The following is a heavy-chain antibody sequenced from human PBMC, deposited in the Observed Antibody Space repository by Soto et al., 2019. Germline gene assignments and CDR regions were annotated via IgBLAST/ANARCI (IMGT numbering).Heavy chain of an antibody. CDR1: NYTFTSYG. V-gene: IGHV1-18*04. J-gene: IGHJ4*02. CDR2: ISVYYGNT. D-gene: IGHD4-4*01. Sequence: QVQLVPSGAEVRKPGASVKVSCKASNYTFTSYGISWVRQAPGQGLEWMGWISVYYGNTNYAQKFQDRVTMTTDTSTSTAYLELRSLTSDDAAVYYCARGGLQWGGGVFDFWGQGTLVTVSS. CDR3: ARGGLQWGGGVFDF.